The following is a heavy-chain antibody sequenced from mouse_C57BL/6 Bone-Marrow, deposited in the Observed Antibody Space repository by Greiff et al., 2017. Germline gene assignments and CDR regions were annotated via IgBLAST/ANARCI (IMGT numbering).Heavy chain of an antibody. CDR2: IYPRSGNT. Sequence: QVQLQQSGAELARPGASVKLSCKASGYTFTSYGISWVKQRTGQGLEWIGEIYPRSGNTYSNEKFKGKATLTADKSSSTAYMELRSLTSEDSAVYVGARLRLRRSWYFDVWGTGTTVTVSS. CDR3: ARLRLRRSWYFDV. D-gene: IGHD2-4*01. CDR1: GYTFTSYG. J-gene: IGHJ1*03. V-gene: IGHV1-81*01.